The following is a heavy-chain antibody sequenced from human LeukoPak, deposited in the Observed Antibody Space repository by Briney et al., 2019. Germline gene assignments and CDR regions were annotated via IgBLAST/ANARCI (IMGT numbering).Heavy chain of an antibody. D-gene: IGHD2-8*02. Sequence: HPGGSLILSCAASGFTFSSYEMNWVRQAPGKGLEWVSYISRSGSAIYYADSVKGRFTISRDNAKNSLYLQMNSLRAEDTAVYYCAREPTEELVLYAMFDYWGQGSLVTVSS. J-gene: IGHJ4*02. CDR2: ISRSGSAI. V-gene: IGHV3-48*03. CDR1: GFTFSSYE. CDR3: AREPTEELVLYAMFDY.